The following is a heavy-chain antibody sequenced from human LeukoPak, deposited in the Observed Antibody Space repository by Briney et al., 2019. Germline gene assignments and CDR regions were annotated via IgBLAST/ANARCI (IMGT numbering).Heavy chain of an antibody. CDR1: GITFRNYW. CDR3: AKSRSYYDY. J-gene: IGHJ4*02. Sequence: GGSLRRSCAASGITFRNYWTSWVRQAPGKGLEWVSAISSTGGTAYYADSVRGRFTISRDNSKNTLYLQMNSLRAEDTAVYYCAKSRSYYDYWGQGTLVTVSS. CDR2: ISSTGGTA. V-gene: IGHV3-23*01.